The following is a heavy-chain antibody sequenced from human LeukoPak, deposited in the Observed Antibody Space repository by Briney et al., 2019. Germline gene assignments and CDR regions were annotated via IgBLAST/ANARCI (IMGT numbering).Heavy chain of an antibody. CDR3: SRLSHVAGAPKVSWFDP. Sequence: ASETLSLTCTVSAYSISDGWVWGMIRQPPGKGLEWIGSIYHSGTTYYNPSLKSRVTMSVDTSNNQFSLKLTSVTAADTAMYYCSRLSHVAGAPKVSWFDPWGQGTLVTVSS. CDR1: AYSISDGWV. V-gene: IGHV4-38-2*02. CDR2: IYHSGTT. J-gene: IGHJ5*02. D-gene: IGHD1-26*01.